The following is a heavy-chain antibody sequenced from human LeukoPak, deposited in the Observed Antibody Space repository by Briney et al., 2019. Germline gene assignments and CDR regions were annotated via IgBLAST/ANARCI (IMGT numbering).Heavy chain of an antibody. CDR2: INHSGST. J-gene: IGHJ4*02. V-gene: IGHV4-34*01. D-gene: IGHD3-3*01. CDR1: GGSFSGYY. CDR3: ARGYVTIFGVAKYYFDY. Sequence: PSETLSLTCAVYGGSFSGYYWSWIRHPPGRGLEWIGEINHSGSTNYNPSLKSRVTISVDTSKNQFSLKLSSVTAADTAVYYCARGYVTIFGVAKYYFDYWGQGTLVTVSS.